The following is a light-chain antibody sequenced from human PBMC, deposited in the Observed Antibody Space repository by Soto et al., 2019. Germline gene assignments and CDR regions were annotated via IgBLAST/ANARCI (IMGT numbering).Light chain of an antibody. CDR2: AAS. CDR1: QSISSW. CDR3: QQSYGSPPT. V-gene: IGKV1-39*01. J-gene: IGKJ1*01. Sequence: DLQMTKSPSTLSASVGARVTITCRARQSISSWMAWYQQKPGKAPELLIFAASILRSGVPSRFSGSGGGPDVTIIIGRLQAEDGETYYCQQSYGSPPTFGQGTKVDIK.